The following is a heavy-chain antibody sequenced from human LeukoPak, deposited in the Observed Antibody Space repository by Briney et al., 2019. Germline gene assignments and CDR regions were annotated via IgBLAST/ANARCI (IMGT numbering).Heavy chain of an antibody. CDR2: ISYDGSNK. Sequence: GGSLRLSCAASGFTFSSYGMHWVRQAPGKGLGWVAVISYDGSNKYYADSVKGRFTISRDNSKNTLYLQMNSLRAEDTAVYYCAKDQGYYYDSSGYSAYWGQGTLVTVSS. V-gene: IGHV3-30*18. CDR1: GFTFSSYG. CDR3: AKDQGYYYDSSGYSAY. J-gene: IGHJ4*02. D-gene: IGHD3-22*01.